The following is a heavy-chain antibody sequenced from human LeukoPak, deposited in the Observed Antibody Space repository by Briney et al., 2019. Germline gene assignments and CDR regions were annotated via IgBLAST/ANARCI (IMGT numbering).Heavy chain of an antibody. Sequence: PGGSLRLSCAASGFTFSSYDMHWVRQAPGKGLEWVAVTSYDGSNKNYADSVKGRFTISRDNSKNTLYLDMSSLRPEDTGVYYCARGETVTTSLYYFDYWGQGTLVTVAS. V-gene: IGHV3-30*03. CDR3: ARGETVTTSLYYFDY. D-gene: IGHD1-1*01. J-gene: IGHJ4*02. CDR1: GFTFSSYD. CDR2: TSYDGSNK.